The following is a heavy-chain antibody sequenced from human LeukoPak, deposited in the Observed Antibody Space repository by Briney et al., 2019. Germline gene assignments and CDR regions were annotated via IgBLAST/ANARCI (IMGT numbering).Heavy chain of an antibody. J-gene: IGHJ2*01. CDR1: GGSFSGYY. CDR3: AREGSSWYWGTATRGWYFDL. CDR2: INHSGST. Sequence: SETLSLSCAAYGGSFSGYYWSWIRQPPGKGLEWIGEINHSGSTNYNQYLKSRVTISVDTSKNQFSLKLSSVTAADTAVYYCAREGSSWYWGTATRGWYFDLWGRGTLVTVSS. V-gene: IGHV4-34*01. D-gene: IGHD6-13*01.